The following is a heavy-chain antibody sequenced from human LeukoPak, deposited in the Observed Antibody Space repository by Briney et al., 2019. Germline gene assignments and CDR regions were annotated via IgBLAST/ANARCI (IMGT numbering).Heavy chain of an antibody. CDR2: ISSNGGST. D-gene: IGHD2-2*01. CDR1: GFTFSSYA. Sequence: GGSLRLSCAASGFTFSSYAMSWVRQAPGRGLEWVSSISSNGGSTYYADSVKGRFTISRDNSKNTLYLQMNSLRAEDTAVYYCAKDCSSTSCYRSGGYWGQGTLVTVSS. J-gene: IGHJ4*02. CDR3: AKDCSSTSCYRSGGY. V-gene: IGHV3-23*01.